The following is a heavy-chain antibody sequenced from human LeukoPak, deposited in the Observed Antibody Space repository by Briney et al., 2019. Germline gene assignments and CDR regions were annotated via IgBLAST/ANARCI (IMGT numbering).Heavy chain of an antibody. V-gene: IGHV3-23*01. Sequence: PGGSLRLSCAASGFTFSSYAMSWVRQAPGKGLEWVSAISGSGGSTYYADSVKGRFTISRDNSKNTLYLQMNSLRAEDTAVYYCARLHWESGGIYFYYYMDVWGKGTTVTVSS. CDR2: ISGSGGST. CDR1: GFTFSSYA. CDR3: ARLHWESGGIYFYYYMDV. J-gene: IGHJ6*03. D-gene: IGHD3-16*01.